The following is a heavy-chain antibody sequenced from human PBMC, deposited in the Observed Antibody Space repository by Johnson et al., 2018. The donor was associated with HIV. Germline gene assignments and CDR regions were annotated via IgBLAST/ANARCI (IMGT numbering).Heavy chain of an antibody. J-gene: IGHJ3*02. Sequence: VQLVESGGGVVQPGRSLRLSCAASGFTFSTSGMHWVRQAPGKGMEWVAVISYDGSNKYYVDSVKGRFTISRDNSKNTLYLQMNSLRAEDTAVYYCAKRKWSENAFDIWGQGTMVTVSS. CDR2: ISYDGSNK. D-gene: IGHD2-8*01. CDR3: AKRKWSENAFDI. CDR1: GFTFSTSG. V-gene: IGHV3-30*18.